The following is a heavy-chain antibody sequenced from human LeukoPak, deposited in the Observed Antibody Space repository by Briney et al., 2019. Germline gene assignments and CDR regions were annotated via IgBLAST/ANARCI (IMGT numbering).Heavy chain of an antibody. J-gene: IGHJ3*02. D-gene: IGHD1-26*01. Sequence: RSGGSLRLSCAASGFTFDDYGMSWVRQAPGKGLEWVSSINWIGGSTGYTDSVKGRFTISRDNAKNSLYLQMNSLRAEDTALYRCARDGGIVRGGAFDIWGQGTMVTVSS. CDR2: INWIGGST. CDR3: ARDGGIVRGGAFDI. CDR1: GFTFDDYG. V-gene: IGHV3-20*01.